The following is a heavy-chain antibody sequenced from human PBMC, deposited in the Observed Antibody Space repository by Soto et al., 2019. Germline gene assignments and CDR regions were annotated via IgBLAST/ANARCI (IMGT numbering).Heavy chain of an antibody. CDR2: INYSGST. J-gene: IGHJ4*02. D-gene: IGHD3-22*01. CDR3: ARPPAGRYYYNSSANDY. CDR1: GGSFSGYY. Sequence: PSETLSLTCAVYGGSFSGYYWSWIRQPPGKGLEWIGDINYSGSTYYNPSLKSRVTISVDTSKNQFSLKLSSVTAADTAVYYCARPPAGRYYYNSSANDYWGQGTLVTVSS. V-gene: IGHV4-34*01.